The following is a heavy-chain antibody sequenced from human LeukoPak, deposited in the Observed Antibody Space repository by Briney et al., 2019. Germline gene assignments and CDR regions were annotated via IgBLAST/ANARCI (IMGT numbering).Heavy chain of an antibody. CDR1: GGSFSGYY. V-gene: IGHV4-34*01. CDR3: ASSELMVRGVPTFDY. Sequence: SETLSLTCAVYGGSFSGYYWSWIRQPPGKGLEWIGEINHSGSTNYNPSLKSRVTISVDTSKNQFSLKLSSVTAADTAMYYCASSELMVRGVPTFDYWGQGTLVTVSS. D-gene: IGHD3-10*01. CDR2: INHSGST. J-gene: IGHJ4*02.